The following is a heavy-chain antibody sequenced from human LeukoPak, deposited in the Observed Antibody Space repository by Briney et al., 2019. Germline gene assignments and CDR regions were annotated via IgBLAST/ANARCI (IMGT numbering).Heavy chain of an antibody. V-gene: IGHV3-7*05. CDR1: GFTFSTYW. Sequence: GGSLRLSCAASGFTFSTYWMSWVRQAPGKGLEWVANIKKDGSEKYYVDSVKGRFTISRDNAKNPLYLQMNSLRAEDTAMYYCARDAGSGSLFDYCGQRTLVTVSS. D-gene: IGHD3-10*01. CDR3: ARDAGSGSLFDY. CDR2: IKKDGSEK. J-gene: IGHJ4*02.